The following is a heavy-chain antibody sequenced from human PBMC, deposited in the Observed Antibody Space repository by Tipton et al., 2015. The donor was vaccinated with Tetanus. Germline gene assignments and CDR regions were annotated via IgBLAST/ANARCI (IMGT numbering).Heavy chain of an antibody. Sequence: TLSLTCTVSGDSLRSGDRNWSWIRQAPGKGLEWLAYISSSGSTNSDYFLKSRISISRDTSKNQYFLNLSSGTAADTAVYFCARANYDFSMKGPFDSWGQGILVVVSA. J-gene: IGHJ4*02. CDR1: GDSLRSGDRN. D-gene: IGHD3-3*01. V-gene: IGHV4-61*08. CDR2: ISSSGST. CDR3: ARANYDFSMKGPFDS.